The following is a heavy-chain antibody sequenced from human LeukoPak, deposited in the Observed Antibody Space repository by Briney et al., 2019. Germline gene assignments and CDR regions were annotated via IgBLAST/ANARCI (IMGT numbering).Heavy chain of an antibody. CDR3: TTDTAMGMYYFDY. CDR2: ISSSSSYI. D-gene: IGHD5-18*01. V-gene: IGHV3-21*04. CDR1: GFTFSSYS. Sequence: PGGSLRLSCAASGFTFSSYSMNWVRQAPGKGLEWVSSISSSSSYIYYADSVKGRFTISRDNAKNSLYLQMNSLRAEDSAVYYCTTDTAMGMYYFDYWGQGTLVTVSS. J-gene: IGHJ4*02.